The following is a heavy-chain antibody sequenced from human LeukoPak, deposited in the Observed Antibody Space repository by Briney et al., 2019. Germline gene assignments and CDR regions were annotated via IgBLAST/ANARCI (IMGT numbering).Heavy chain of an antibody. J-gene: IGHJ6*02. D-gene: IGHD6-19*01. CDR3: AGHASLTVAGMYGMDV. CDR1: GYSFTSYW. CDR2: IYPGDSDT. V-gene: IGHV5-51*01. Sequence: GESLKISCKGSGYSFTSYWIGWVRQMPGKGLEWMGIIYPGDSDTRYSPSFQGQVTISADKSISTAYLQWSSLKASDTAMYYCAGHASLTVAGMYGMDVWGQGTTVTVSS.